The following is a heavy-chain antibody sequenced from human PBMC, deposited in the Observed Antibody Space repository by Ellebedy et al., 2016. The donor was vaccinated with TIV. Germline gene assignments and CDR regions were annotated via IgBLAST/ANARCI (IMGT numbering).Heavy chain of an antibody. CDR2: IVVVGGNT. CDR1: GFTFTSSS. J-gene: IGHJ3*02. D-gene: IGHD6-19*01. CDR3: AAGFTIAVAGSI. Sequence: AASVKVSCKASGFTFTSSSVHWVRQARGQRLEWIGWIVVVGGNTNYAQKFKERVTITRDMSTSTAYMELSSLRSEDTTVYYCAAGFTIAVAGSIWGQGTMVTVSS. V-gene: IGHV1-58*01.